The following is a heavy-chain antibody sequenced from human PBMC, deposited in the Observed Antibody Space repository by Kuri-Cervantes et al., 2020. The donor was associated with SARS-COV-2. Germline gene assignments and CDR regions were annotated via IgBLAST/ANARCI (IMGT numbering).Heavy chain of an antibody. V-gene: IGHV4-4*07. Sequence: SETLSLTCTVSGGSISSYYWSWIRQPAGKGLEWIGRIYTSGSTNYNPSLKSRVTMSVDTSKNQFSLKLSSVTAADTAVYYCARLSLNCSSTSCSSRYYYYYMDVWGKGTTVTVSS. J-gene: IGHJ6*03. D-gene: IGHD2-2*01. CDR3: ARLSLNCSSTSCSSRYYYYYMDV. CDR2: IYTSGST. CDR1: GGSISSYY.